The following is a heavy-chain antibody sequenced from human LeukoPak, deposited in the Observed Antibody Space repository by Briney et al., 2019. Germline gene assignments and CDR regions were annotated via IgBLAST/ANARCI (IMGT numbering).Heavy chain of an antibody. CDR3: VREESGGYFDY. D-gene: IGHD2-8*02. Sequence: ASVKVSCMASGYTFTNYYVHWVRPAPGQGLEWVGRIAPSVDTTNYAQKFRGRVTMTRDTSTSTVYMELSSLRSDDTAIYYCVREESGGYFDYWGQGTLVTVSS. V-gene: IGHV1-46*01. CDR2: IAPSVDTT. J-gene: IGHJ4*02. CDR1: GYTFTNYY.